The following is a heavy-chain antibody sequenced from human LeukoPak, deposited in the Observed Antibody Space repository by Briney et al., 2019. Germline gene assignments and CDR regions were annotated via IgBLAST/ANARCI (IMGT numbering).Heavy chain of an antibody. CDR1: GGSIGSYY. V-gene: IGHV4-34*01. Sequence: PSETLSLTCTVSGGSIGSYYWSWIRQPPGKGLEWIGEINHSGSTNYNPSLKSRVTISVDTSKNQFSLKLSSVTAADTAVYYCARHVVVVPAAKDYYYMDVWGKGTTVTISS. D-gene: IGHD2-2*01. CDR3: ARHVVVVPAAKDYYYMDV. CDR2: INHSGST. J-gene: IGHJ6*03.